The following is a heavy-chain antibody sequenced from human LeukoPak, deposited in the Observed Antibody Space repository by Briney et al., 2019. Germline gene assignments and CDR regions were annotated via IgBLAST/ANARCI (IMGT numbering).Heavy chain of an antibody. CDR2: ISGSGGST. J-gene: IGHJ4*02. CDR1: GFTFSSDG. D-gene: IGHD6-19*01. V-gene: IGHV3-23*01. CDR3: IKDIGSGWAYFAS. Sequence: GGSLRLSCAASGFTFSSDGMRGVRQAPGKGVEGVSAISGSGGSTYYADSVKGRFTISRDNNKNSVYLQMNSLTTEDTALSYCIKDIGSGWAYFASWGQGPLVTVFS.